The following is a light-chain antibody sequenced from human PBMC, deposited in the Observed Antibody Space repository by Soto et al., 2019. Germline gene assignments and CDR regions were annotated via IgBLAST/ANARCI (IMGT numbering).Light chain of an antibody. Sequence: DIVMTQSPDSLAVSLGERATINCKSSQNILYNSISKNYLAWYQQKPGQPPKLLIYWASTRESGVPDRFSGSGSGTDFTLTISSLQAEDVAVYYCQQYYSNPPTFGQGTKVEIK. V-gene: IGKV4-1*01. J-gene: IGKJ1*01. CDR3: QQYYSNPPT. CDR2: WAS. CDR1: QNILYNSISKNY.